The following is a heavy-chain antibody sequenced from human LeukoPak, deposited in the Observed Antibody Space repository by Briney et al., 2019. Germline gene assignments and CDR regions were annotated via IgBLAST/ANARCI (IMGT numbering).Heavy chain of an antibody. CDR1: GFRFSIYS. D-gene: IGHD3-3*01. J-gene: IGHJ2*01. V-gene: IGHV3-30*01. CDR3: ARDLSVITFEWHHWYFDL. Sequence: GGSLRLACAASGFRFSIYSLHWVRRAPGKGLEWVAGISDDRTKQYYADSVRGRFTSSRDNSENTLYLQMDSLRADDTAVYYCARDLSVITFEWHHWYFDLWGRGTLLTVSS. CDR2: ISDDRTKQ.